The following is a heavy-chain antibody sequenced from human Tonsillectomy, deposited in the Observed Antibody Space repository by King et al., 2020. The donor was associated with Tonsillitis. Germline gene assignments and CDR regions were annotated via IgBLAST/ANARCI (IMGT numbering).Heavy chain of an antibody. CDR3: AKEINYYDSSGYLDY. Sequence: EVQLVESGGGLVHPGGSLRLSCAASGFTFSSYAMSWVRQAPGKGLEWVSAVNGPGSSTYYTDSVKGRFTISRDNSKNTPYLQMNSLRAEDTAVYYCAKEINYYDSSGYLDYWGQGTLVTVSS. CDR2: VNGPGSST. J-gene: IGHJ4*02. D-gene: IGHD3-22*01. CDR1: GFTFSSYA. V-gene: IGHV3-23*04.